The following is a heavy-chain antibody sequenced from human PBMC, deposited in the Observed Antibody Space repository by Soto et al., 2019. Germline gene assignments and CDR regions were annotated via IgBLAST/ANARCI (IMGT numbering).Heavy chain of an antibody. CDR2: MYYSGSN. CDR3: ARGYRQSGYSSSWVFDY. CDR1: GGSINSGGYY. Sequence: QVQLRESGPGLVKPSQTLSLTCTVSGGSINSGGYYWNWIRQHPGKGLEWIGYMYYSGSNYYNPSLRSRVIISADTSENHSSLKLSSVTAADTAVYFCARGYRQSGYSSSWVFDYWGQGTLVNVSS. J-gene: IGHJ4*02. V-gene: IGHV4-31*03. D-gene: IGHD6-13*01.